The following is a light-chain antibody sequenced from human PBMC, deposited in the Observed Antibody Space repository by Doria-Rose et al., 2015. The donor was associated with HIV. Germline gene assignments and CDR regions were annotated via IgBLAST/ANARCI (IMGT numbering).Light chain of an antibody. Sequence: EIVLTQSPGTLSLSPGARATLSCRASQSSSSTYLSWYQQNPGQAPSLLIYDGSTRATGIPDRFSASGSGTDFTLTINRLEPEDFALYYCHQYGTSWTFGQGTKVEI. CDR3: HQYGTSWT. V-gene: IGKV3-20*01. CDR1: QSSSSTY. J-gene: IGKJ1*01. CDR2: DGS.